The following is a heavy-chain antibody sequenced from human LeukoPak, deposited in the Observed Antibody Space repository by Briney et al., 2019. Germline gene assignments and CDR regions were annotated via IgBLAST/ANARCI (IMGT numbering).Heavy chain of an antibody. Sequence: SETLSLTCAVSNYSISSGYYWGWIRQPPGAGLEWIGSMYQSWSTYYNPSLKSRVTISVDTSKNQFSLKLSSVTAADTAVYYCARAPVGSGWVINWFDPWGQGTLVTVSS. D-gene: IGHD6-19*01. V-gene: IGHV4-38-2*01. CDR1: NYSISSGYY. CDR3: ARAPVGSGWVINWFDP. CDR2: MYQSWST. J-gene: IGHJ5*02.